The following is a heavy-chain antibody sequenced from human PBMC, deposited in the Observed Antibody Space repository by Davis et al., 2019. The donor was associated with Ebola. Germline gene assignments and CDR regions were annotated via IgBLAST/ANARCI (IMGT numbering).Heavy chain of an antibody. CDR3: ARGWLRAGMDV. CDR1: GDSVSTNTAG. J-gene: IGHJ6*04. D-gene: IGHD5-18*01. CDR2: TYYKSKWNN. Sequence: HSQTLSLTCAISGDSVSTNTAGWNWIRQSPSRGLEWLGRTYYKSKWNNDYAVSVKSRITIDLDTSKNQLSLQLDSVTPEDTAVYYCARGWLRAGMDVWGEGTTVTVSS. V-gene: IGHV6-1*01.